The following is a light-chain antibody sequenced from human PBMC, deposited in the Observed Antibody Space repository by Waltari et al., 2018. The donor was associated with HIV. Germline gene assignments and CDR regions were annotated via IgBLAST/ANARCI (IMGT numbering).Light chain of an antibody. J-gene: IGLJ2*01. CDR3: SSFITTTTHVV. CDR1: SSDVNDYNY. CDR2: EVT. V-gene: IGLV2-14*01. Sequence: QSALTQPASMSGSPGQSITISCTGPSSDVNDYNYVSWYQHHPDKAPNVIIYEVTRRPSGVSNRFSVSKSGNTASLTISGLLPEDESDYYCSSFITTTTHVVFGGGTRLTVL.